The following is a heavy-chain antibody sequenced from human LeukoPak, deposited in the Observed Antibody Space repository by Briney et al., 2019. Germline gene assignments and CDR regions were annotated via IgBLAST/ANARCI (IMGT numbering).Heavy chain of an antibody. V-gene: IGHV3-7*01. Sequence: GGSLRLSCAASGFTFSSYWMSWVRQAPGKGLEWAANIKQDGSEKYYVDSVRGRFTISRDNAKNSLYLQMNSLRAEDTAVYYCAIVSNYYYYYMDVWGKGTTVTGSS. CDR2: IKQDGSEK. J-gene: IGHJ6*03. CDR3: AIVSNYYYYYMDV. CDR1: GFTFSSYW. D-gene: IGHD4-11*01.